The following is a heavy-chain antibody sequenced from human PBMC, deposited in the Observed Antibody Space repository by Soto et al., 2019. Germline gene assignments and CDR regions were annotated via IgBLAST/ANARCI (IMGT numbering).Heavy chain of an antibody. CDR3: ARVGGNWNDDDFDY. D-gene: IGHD1-1*01. V-gene: IGHV1-8*01. CDR1: GYTFSDHD. CDR2: MNPNSGDT. Sequence: QVQLVQSGAEVKKPGASVKVSCKASGYTFSDHDINWVRQASGQGPEWLGWMNPNSGDTGYAQNFQGRVAMTRDTSKRTAYMERSSLRSEDTAVYYCARVGGNWNDDDFDYWGQGTLVTVSS. J-gene: IGHJ4*02.